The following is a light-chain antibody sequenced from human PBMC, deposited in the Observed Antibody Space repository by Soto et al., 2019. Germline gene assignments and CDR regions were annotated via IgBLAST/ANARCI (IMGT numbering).Light chain of an antibody. CDR2: DAS. CDR3: QQYSVYWT. J-gene: IGKJ1*01. Sequence: DIQITQSPSSLSASVGDRVTIICRASRSVSTRLAWYQQKPGKAPKVLIYDASSWAGGVPSRFTGSGSGTEFTLTINSLQPDDFATYYCQQYSVYWTFGQGTKVDIK. CDR1: RSVSTR. V-gene: IGKV1-5*02.